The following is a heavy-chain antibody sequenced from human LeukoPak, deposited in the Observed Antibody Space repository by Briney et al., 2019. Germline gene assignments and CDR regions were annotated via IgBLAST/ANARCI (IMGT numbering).Heavy chain of an antibody. D-gene: IGHD3-22*01. CDR3: ARDQPPHGTLRPAKTRDRAFDI. CDR2: IYSGGST. V-gene: IGHV3-53*04. J-gene: IGHJ3*02. Sequence: GSLRLSCAASGFTVSSNYMSWVRQAPGKGLEWVSVIYSGGSTYYADSVKGRFTISRHNSKNTLYLQMNSLRAEDTAVYYCARDQPPHGTLRPAKTRDRAFDIWGQGTMVTVSS. CDR1: GFTVSSNY.